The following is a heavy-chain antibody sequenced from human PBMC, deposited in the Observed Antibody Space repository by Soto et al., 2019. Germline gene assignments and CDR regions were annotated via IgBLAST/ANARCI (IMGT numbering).Heavy chain of an antibody. CDR2: INHSGST. D-gene: IGHD3-10*01. CDR3: ARGXRAPRLWFGEFGNWFDP. CDR1: GGSFSCYY. V-gene: IGHV4-34*01. J-gene: IGHJ5*02. Sequence: SETLSLTCAVYGGSFSCYYWSWIRQPPGKGLEWIGEINHSGSTNYNPSLKSRVTISVDTSKNQFSLKLSSVTAADTAVYYCARGXRAPRLWFGEFGNWFDPWGQGTLVTVSS.